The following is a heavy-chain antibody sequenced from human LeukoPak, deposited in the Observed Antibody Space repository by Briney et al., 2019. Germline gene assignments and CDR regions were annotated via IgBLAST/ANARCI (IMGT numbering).Heavy chain of an antibody. CDR1: GFTFSSYS. CDR2: ISSSSSYI. CDR3: ARASYYYDSSGYRRLYYFDY. J-gene: IGHJ4*02. D-gene: IGHD3-22*01. Sequence: GGSLRLSCAASGFTFSSYSMNWVRQAPGKGLEWVSSISSSSSYIYYADSVKGRFTISRDNAKNSLYLQMNSLRAEDTAVYYCARASYYYDSSGYRRLYYFDYWGQGTLVTASS. V-gene: IGHV3-21*01.